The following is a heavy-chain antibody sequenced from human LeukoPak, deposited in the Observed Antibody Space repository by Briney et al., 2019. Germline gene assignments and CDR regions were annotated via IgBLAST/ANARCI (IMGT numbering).Heavy chain of an antibody. Sequence: SETLSLTCTVSGGSISSYYWSWTRQPPGKGLEWIGYIYYSGSTNYNPSLKSRVTISVDTSKNQFSLKLSSVTAADTAVYYCARENGYNRLYYFDYWGQGTLVTVSS. J-gene: IGHJ4*02. CDR3: ARENGYNRLYYFDY. V-gene: IGHV4-59*01. CDR2: IYYSGST. CDR1: GGSISSYY. D-gene: IGHD5-24*01.